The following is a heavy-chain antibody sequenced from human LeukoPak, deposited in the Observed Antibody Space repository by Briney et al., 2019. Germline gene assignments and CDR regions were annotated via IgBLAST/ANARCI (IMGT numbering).Heavy chain of an antibody. D-gene: IGHD6-19*01. CDR2: ISGSGGST. V-gene: IGHV3-23*01. CDR1: GFTFSNAW. J-gene: IGHJ4*02. CDR3: AQFLSSRSGWYSALFDY. Sequence: LAGGSLRLSCAASGFTFSNAWMSWVRQAPGKGLEWVSAISGSGGSTYYADSVKGRFTISRDNSKNTLYLQMNSLRAEDTAVYYCAQFLSSRSGWYSALFDYWGQGTLVTVSS.